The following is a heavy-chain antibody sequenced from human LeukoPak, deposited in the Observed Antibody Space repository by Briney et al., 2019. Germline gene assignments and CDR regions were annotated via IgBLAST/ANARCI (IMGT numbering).Heavy chain of an antibody. J-gene: IGHJ4*02. D-gene: IGHD4-17*01. CDR1: GFTFSSYG. CDR2: ISSTSGTI. V-gene: IGHV3-48*01. Sequence: PGGSLRLSCAASGFTFSSYGMNWVRQAPGQGLEWVSYISSTSGTIYYADSVKGRFTISRDNAKTSLYLQMNSLRAEDTALYYCARDLGMTDGDYVSYFDYWGQGTLVTVSS. CDR3: ARDLGMTDGDYVSYFDY.